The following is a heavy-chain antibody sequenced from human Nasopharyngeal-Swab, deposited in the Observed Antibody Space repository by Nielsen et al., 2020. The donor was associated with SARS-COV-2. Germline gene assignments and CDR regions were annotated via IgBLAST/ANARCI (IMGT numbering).Heavy chain of an antibody. CDR2: ITGSGSTT. CDR3: AKLPTSNYYFDY. Sequence: GESLKISCAASGFTFSSYAMSWVRQAPGKGLEWVSAITGSGSTTYYADSVKGWFSVSRDNSRNTLYLQMNSLRAEDTALYYCAKLPTSNYYFDYWGQGTLVTVSS. V-gene: IGHV3-23*01. J-gene: IGHJ4*02. CDR1: GFTFSSYA. D-gene: IGHD1-1*01.